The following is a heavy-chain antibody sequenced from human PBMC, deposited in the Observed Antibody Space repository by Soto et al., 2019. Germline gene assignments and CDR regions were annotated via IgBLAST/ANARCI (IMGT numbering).Heavy chain of an antibody. CDR3: ARDRFNSSSWYGFDY. V-gene: IGHV4-59*01. Sequence: KPSETLSLTCTVSGGSISSYYWSWIRQPPGKGLEWIGYIYYSGSTNYNPSLKSRVTISVDTSKNQFSLKLSSVTAADTAVYYCARDRFNSSSWYGFDYWGQGTLVTVSS. J-gene: IGHJ4*02. CDR2: IYYSGST. D-gene: IGHD6-13*01. CDR1: GGSISSYY.